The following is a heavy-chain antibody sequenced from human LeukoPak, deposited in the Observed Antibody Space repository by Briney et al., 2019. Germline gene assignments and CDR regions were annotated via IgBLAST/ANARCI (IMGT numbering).Heavy chain of an antibody. J-gene: IGHJ4*02. CDR3: ARAYCSGGSCYSYSVPLDY. Sequence: ASVKVSCKASGYTFTSYGINWVRQATGQGLEWMGWMNPNSGNTGYAQKFQGRVTMTTNTSISTAYMELSTLRSEDTAVYYSARAYCSGGSCYSYSVPLDYWGQGTLVTISS. CDR1: GYTFTSYG. D-gene: IGHD2-15*01. V-gene: IGHV1-8*01. CDR2: MNPNSGNT.